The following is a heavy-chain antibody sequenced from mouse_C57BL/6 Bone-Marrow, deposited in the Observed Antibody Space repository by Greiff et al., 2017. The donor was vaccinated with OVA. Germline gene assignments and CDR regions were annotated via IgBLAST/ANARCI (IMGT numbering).Heavy chain of an antibody. CDR3: ARGTLYYGSSANYFDY. D-gene: IGHD1-1*01. Sequence: EVQLQQSGPELVKPGASVKIPCKASGYTFTDYNMDWVKQSHGKSLEWIGDINPNNGGTIYNQKFKGKATLTVDKSSSTSYMELRSLTSEDTAVYYCARGTLYYGSSANYFDYWGQGTTLTVSS. J-gene: IGHJ2*01. CDR2: INPNNGGT. CDR1: GYTFTDYN. V-gene: IGHV1-18*01.